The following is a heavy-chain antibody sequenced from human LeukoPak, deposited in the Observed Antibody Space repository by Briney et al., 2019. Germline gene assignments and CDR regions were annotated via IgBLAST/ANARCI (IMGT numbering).Heavy chain of an antibody. V-gene: IGHV3-33*05. CDR3: AKKNGYCSSTSCYDYYYYMDV. Sequence: PGGSLRLSCAASGFTFSSYGMHWVRQAPGKGLEWVAVISYDGSNKYYADSVKGRFTISRDNSKNTLYLQMNSLRAEDTAVYYCAKKNGYCSSTSCYDYYYYMDVWGKGTTVTVSS. D-gene: IGHD2-2*01. CDR1: GFTFSSYG. CDR2: ISYDGSNK. J-gene: IGHJ6*03.